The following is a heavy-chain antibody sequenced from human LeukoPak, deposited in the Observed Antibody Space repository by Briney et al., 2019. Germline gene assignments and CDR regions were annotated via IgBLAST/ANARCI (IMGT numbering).Heavy chain of an antibody. Sequence: PGGSLRLSCAASGFTFSDYDMHWVRQATGKGLEWVSGIGTAGDIYYPGSVKGRFTISGENAKNSLYLQMNSLRAEDTAVYSCARNSANLIFHDSGYFDYWGQGTLLTVSS. CDR1: GFTFSDYD. CDR3: ARNSANLIFHDSGYFDY. J-gene: IGHJ4*02. D-gene: IGHD3-22*01. V-gene: IGHV3-13*01. CDR2: IGTAGDI.